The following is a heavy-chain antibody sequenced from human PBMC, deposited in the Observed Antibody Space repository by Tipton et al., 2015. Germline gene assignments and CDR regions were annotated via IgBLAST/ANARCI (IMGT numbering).Heavy chain of an antibody. Sequence: QLVQSGAEVKKPGTSVKVSCKASGYTFTSYDINWVRQATGQGLEWMGWMNPNSGYTGYAQKFQGRVTMTRNTSITTAYMELSSLRSEDTAVYYCAKDLSTLGIYGFDVWGQGTTVIVSS. J-gene: IGHJ6*02. CDR1: GYTFTSYD. CDR3: AKDLSTLGIYGFDV. V-gene: IGHV1-8*01. CDR2: MNPNSGYT. D-gene: IGHD3-16*01.